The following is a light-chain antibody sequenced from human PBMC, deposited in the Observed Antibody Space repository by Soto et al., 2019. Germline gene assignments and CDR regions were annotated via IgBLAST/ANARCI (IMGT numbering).Light chain of an antibody. CDR3: QQRSNWPLT. J-gene: IGKJ4*01. V-gene: IGKV3-11*01. Sequence: EVVLTQSPVTLSLSPGERATLSCRASQSVSSYLAWYQQKPGQAPRLLIYDSSDRATGIPARSSGSGSGTDFTLTITSLEPEDFGVYYCQQRSNWPLTFGGGTKV. CDR1: QSVSSY. CDR2: DSS.